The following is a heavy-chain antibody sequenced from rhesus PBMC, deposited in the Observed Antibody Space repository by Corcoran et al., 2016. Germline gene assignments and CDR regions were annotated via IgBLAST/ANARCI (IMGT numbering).Heavy chain of an antibody. CDR3: ERDMKYGNFYGLDS. D-gene: IGHD4-29*01. J-gene: IGHJ6*01. Sequence: VQPQESGPGLVKPSETLSLTCAVSGGSIRTYWWSWIRQSPGKGLEWIGEINGNSGKTYYNPSLKSRVTISKDASKNQFSLKVNSVTAADTAVYYCERDMKYGNFYGLDSWGQGVVVTVSS. V-gene: IGHV4-80*01. CDR1: GGSIRTYW. CDR2: INGNSGKT.